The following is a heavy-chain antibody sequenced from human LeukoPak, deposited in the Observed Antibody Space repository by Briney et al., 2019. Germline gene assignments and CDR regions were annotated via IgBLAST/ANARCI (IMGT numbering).Heavy chain of an antibody. V-gene: IGHV3-48*03. Sequence: GGSLRLSCAGSGFTFSSYEMNWVRQAPGKGLEWVSYISSSGRAIYYADSVKGRFTVSRDNAKNSPYLQMNSLRAEDTAVYYCARCPRWAHFDYWGQGTLVTVSP. CDR3: ARCPRWAHFDY. J-gene: IGHJ4*02. D-gene: IGHD4-23*01. CDR1: GFTFSSYE. CDR2: ISSSGRAI.